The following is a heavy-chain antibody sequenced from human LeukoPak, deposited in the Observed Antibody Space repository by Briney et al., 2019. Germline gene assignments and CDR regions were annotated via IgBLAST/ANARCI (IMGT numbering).Heavy chain of an antibody. CDR3: ARNGTTGTPDAFDI. CDR2: INWNGGST. J-gene: IGHJ3*02. D-gene: IGHD1-1*01. Sequence: RSGGSLRLSCAASGFTFDDYGMSWVRQAPGKGLEWVSGINWNGGSTGYADSVKGRFTISRDNAKNSLYLQMNSLRAEDTALYYCARNGTTGTPDAFDIWGQGTMVTVSS. V-gene: IGHV3-20*04. CDR1: GFTFDDYG.